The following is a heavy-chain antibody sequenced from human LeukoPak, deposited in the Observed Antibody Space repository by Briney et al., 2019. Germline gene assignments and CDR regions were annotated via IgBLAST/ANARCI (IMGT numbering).Heavy chain of an antibody. CDR3: ARSPLITIFGVVIPNYYYYYMDV. CDR2: IKQDGSEK. Sequence: GGSLRLSCAASGFTFSSYWMSWVRQAPGKGLEWVANIKQDGSEKYYVDSVKGRFTISRDNAKNSLYLQMDSLRAEDTAVYYCARSPLITIFGVVIPNYYYYYMDVWGKGTTVTVSS. V-gene: IGHV3-7*01. J-gene: IGHJ6*03. D-gene: IGHD3-3*01. CDR1: GFTFSSYW.